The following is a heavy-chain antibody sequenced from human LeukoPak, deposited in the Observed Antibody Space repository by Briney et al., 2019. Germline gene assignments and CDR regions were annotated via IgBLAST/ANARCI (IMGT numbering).Heavy chain of an antibody. CDR2: ISGSGGST. CDR3: AKDPSSGWYVNAFDI. J-gene: IGHJ3*02. V-gene: IGHV3-23*01. Sequence: PGGSLRLSCAASGFTFSSYAMSWVRQAPGKGLEWVSAISGSGGSTHYADSVEGRFTISRDNSKNTLYLQMNSLRAEDTAVYYCAKDPSSGWYVNAFDIWGQGTMVTVSS. CDR1: GFTFSSYA. D-gene: IGHD6-19*01.